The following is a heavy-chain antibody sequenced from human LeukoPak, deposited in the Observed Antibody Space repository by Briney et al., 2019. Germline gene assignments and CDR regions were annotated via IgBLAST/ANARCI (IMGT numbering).Heavy chain of an antibody. Sequence: GGSLRLSCAASGFTFSSYSMNWVRQAPGKGLEWTSYIRSSSNTIYYADSVKGRFTISRDNAKNSLYLQMNSLRAEDTAVYYCARETFGVSFDYWGQGALVTVSS. CDR3: ARETFGVSFDY. V-gene: IGHV3-48*01. J-gene: IGHJ4*02. D-gene: IGHD3-3*01. CDR2: IRSSSNTI. CDR1: GFTFSSYS.